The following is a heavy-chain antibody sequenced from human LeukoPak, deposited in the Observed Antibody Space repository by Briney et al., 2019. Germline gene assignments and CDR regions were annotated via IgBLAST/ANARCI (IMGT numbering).Heavy chain of an antibody. V-gene: IGHV3-7*01. CDR1: GFTLSNYW. D-gene: IGHD1-26*01. CDR2: IQPDGSEK. CDR3: ARGSGNYFLDY. J-gene: IGHJ4*02. Sequence: GGPLRLSCAASGFTLSNYWMSWVRQAPGKGLEWVADIQPDGSEKYYVDSVKGRFTISRDNARNSLYLQLNSLRAEDTAFYYCARGSGNYFLDYWGQGTLVTVSS.